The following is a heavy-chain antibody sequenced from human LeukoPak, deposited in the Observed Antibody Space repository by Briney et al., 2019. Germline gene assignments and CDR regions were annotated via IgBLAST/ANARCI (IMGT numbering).Heavy chain of an antibody. Sequence: ASVKVSCKASGYTFIGYYIHWVRQAPGQGLEWMGWMNPNSGDTKSAENFQGRVTMTRDTSISTAYMELSRLTSDDTAVYYCARDEYYFQSSGYYIFDYWGQGSLDTVSS. CDR2: MNPNSGDT. CDR1: GYTFIGYY. J-gene: IGHJ4*02. D-gene: IGHD3-22*01. V-gene: IGHV1-2*02. CDR3: ARDEYYFQSSGYYIFDY.